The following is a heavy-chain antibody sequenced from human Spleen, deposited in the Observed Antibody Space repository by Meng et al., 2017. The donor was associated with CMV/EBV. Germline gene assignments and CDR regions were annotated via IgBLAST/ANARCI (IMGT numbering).Heavy chain of an antibody. V-gene: IGHV3-21*01. J-gene: IGHJ4*02. CDR3: ATDQNPH. CDR2: ISTNSDYT. Sequence: ETLSLTCTVSGDSMTSGNYWSWIRLSPGKGLEWVSSISTNSDYTYYADSVKGRFTISRDNVKNSLYLQMNFLRVEDTAVYYCATDQNPHWGQGTLVTVSS. CDR1: GDSMTSGNY.